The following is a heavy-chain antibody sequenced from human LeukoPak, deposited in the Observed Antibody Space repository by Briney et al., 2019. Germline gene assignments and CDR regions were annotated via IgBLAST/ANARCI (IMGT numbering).Heavy chain of an antibody. V-gene: IGHV3-7*03. D-gene: IGHD6-19*01. J-gene: IGHJ4*02. CDR1: GFTFSSYW. CDR3: ARDRVSSGWYFDY. Sequence: GGSLRLSCAASGFTFSSYWMSWVRQAPGKGLEWVANIKQDGSEKYYVDSVKGRFTISRGNAKNSLYLQMNSLRAEDTAVYYCARDRVSSGWYFDYWGQGTLVTVSS. CDR2: IKQDGSEK.